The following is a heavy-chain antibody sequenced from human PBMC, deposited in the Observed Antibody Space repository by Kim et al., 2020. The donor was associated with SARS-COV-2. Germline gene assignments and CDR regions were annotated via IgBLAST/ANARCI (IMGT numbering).Heavy chain of an antibody. CDR3: AKAGRGGSYYGY. J-gene: IGHJ4*02. Sequence: GGSLRLSCAASGFTFSSYAMSWVRQAPGKGLEWVSAISGSGGSTYYADSVKGRFTISRDNSKNTLYLQMNSLRAEDMAVYYCAKAGRGGSYYGYWGQGTLVTVSP. CDR1: GFTFSSYA. V-gene: IGHV3-23*01. CDR2: ISGSGGST. D-gene: IGHD1-26*01.